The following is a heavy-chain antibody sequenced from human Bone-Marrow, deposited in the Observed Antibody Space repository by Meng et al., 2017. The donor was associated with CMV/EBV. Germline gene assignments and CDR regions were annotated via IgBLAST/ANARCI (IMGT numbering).Heavy chain of an antibody. D-gene: IGHD3-10*01. V-gene: IGHV4-59*01. CDR2: IYYSGST. Sequence: SETLSLTCTVSGGSISSYYGSWIRQPPGKGLEWIGYIYYSGSTNYNPSLKSRVTISVDTPKNQFSLKLSSVTAADTAVYYYAREGTSYGSGCYYNPWGQGTLVTVSS. CDR3: AREGTSYGSGCYYNP. CDR1: GGSISSYY. J-gene: IGHJ5*02.